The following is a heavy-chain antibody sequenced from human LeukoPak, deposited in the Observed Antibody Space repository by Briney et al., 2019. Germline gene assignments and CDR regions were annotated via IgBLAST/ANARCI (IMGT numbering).Heavy chain of an antibody. CDR2: IDPRNGGT. CDR1: AYTFTAYY. CDR3: AKIGIFGRHWDFDS. Sequence: GASVKVSCKPSAYTFTAYYTHWVRQAPGQGLEWMGWIDPRNGGTKYAQKFQGRVTMTRDTSISTAYMELSSLRSDDTAMYYCAKIGIFGRHWDFDSWGQGTLVTVSS. V-gene: IGHV1-2*02. D-gene: IGHD3-3*01. J-gene: IGHJ4*02.